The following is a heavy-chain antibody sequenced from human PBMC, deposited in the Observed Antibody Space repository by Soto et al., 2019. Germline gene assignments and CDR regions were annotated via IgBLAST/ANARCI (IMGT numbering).Heavy chain of an antibody. J-gene: IGHJ5*02. CDR2: IYYSGST. CDR1: GGSISSSSYY. Sequence: TSETLSLTCTVSGGSISSSSYYWGWIRQPPGKGLEWIGSIYYSGSTYYNPSLKSRVTISVDTSKNQFSLKLSSVTAADTAVYYCASRYDNGGWFDPWGQGTLVTVSS. D-gene: IGHD1-1*01. V-gene: IGHV4-39*01. CDR3: ASRYDNGGWFDP.